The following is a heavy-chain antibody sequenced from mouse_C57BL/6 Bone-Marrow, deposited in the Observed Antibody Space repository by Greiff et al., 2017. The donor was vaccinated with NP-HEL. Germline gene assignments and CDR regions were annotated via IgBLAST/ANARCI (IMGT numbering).Heavy chain of an antibody. CDR2: IYPSDSET. V-gene: IGHV1-61*01. CDR1: GYTFTSYW. J-gene: IGHJ4*01. D-gene: IGHD2-2*01. CDR3: GRDEGGYDGCAMDA. Sequence: QVQLQQPGAELVRPGSSVKLSCKASGYTFTSYWMDWVKQRPGQGLEWIGNIYPSDSETHYNQKFKDKATLTVDKSSSTAYMQLSSLTSEDSAVYYCGRDEGGYDGCAMDAWGKGTSVTVSS.